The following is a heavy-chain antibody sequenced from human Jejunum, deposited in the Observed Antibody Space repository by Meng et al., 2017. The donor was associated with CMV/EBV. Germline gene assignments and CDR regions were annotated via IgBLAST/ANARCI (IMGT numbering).Heavy chain of an antibody. V-gene: IGHV4-34*01. CDR1: GGSLSPYY. J-gene: IGHJ4*02. Sequence: VRLHHGGAGLFNSPAPLSLPCAVYGGSLSPYYWTWIRQIPGKGLEWIGEISHGGITNYNPSLKSRVTLLIDTSKYQFSLKLSSVTAADTAVYYCGMERVNWGQGILVTVSS. D-gene: IGHD1-1*01. CDR2: ISHGGIT. CDR3: GMERVN.